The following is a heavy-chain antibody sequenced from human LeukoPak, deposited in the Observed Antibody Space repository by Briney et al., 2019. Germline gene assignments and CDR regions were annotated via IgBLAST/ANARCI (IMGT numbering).Heavy chain of an antibody. D-gene: IGHD4-17*01. Sequence: SETLSLTCAVYGGSLTGYYWSWIRQSPGKGLEWIGEVNHSGSPNYNPSLKSRVTMLVDTSKNQFSLMLTSLPAADTSVYYCARQAVTVTTFKDHYYGLDVWGQGTTVTVSS. CDR2: VNHSGSP. J-gene: IGHJ6*02. CDR3: ARQAVTVTTFKDHYYGLDV. CDR1: GGSLTGYY. V-gene: IGHV4-34*01.